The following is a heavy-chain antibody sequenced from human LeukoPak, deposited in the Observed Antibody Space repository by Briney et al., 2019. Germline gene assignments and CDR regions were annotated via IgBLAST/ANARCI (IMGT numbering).Heavy chain of an antibody. J-gene: IGHJ4*02. CDR2: INHSGST. V-gene: IGHV4-39*07. CDR1: GGSIRSSSFY. CDR3: ARGYGYSSS. D-gene: IGHD6-13*01. Sequence: SETLSLTCTVSGGSIRSSSFYWGWIRQPPGKGLEWIGEINHSGSTNYNPSLKSRVTISVDTSKNQFSLKLSSVTAADTAVYYCARGYGYSSSWSQGTLVTVSS.